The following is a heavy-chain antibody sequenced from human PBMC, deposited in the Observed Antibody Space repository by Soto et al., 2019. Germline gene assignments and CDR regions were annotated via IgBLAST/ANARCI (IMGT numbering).Heavy chain of an antibody. CDR1: GFTFSSYG. Sequence: GGSLRLSCAASGFTFSSYGMHWVRQAPGKGLEWVAVIWYDGSNKYYADSVKGRFTISRDNSKNTLYLQMNSLRAEDTAVYYCARDLNYDYVQPYGMDVWGQGTTVTVSS. CDR2: IWYDGSNK. V-gene: IGHV3-33*01. J-gene: IGHJ6*02. D-gene: IGHD3-16*01. CDR3: ARDLNYDYVQPYGMDV.